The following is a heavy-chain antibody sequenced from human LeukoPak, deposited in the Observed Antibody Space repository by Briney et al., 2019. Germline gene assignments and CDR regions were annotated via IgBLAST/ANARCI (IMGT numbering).Heavy chain of an antibody. J-gene: IGHJ4*02. CDR1: GFTFDDYA. CDR2: ISWNSGSI. CDR3: AKDFFPTGTTPLFDY. D-gene: IGHD1-7*01. V-gene: IGHV3-9*01. Sequence: QTGGSLRLSCAASGFTFDDYAMHWVRQAPGKGLEWVSGISWNSGSIGYADSVKGRFTISRDNAKNSLYLQMNSLRAEDTALYYCAKDFFPTGTTPLFDYWGQGTLVTVSS.